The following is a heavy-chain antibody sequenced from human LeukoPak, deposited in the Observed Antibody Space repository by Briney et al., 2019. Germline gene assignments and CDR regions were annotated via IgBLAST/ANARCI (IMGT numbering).Heavy chain of an antibody. CDR3: ARPAGYSSGWPRYFDY. J-gene: IGHJ4*02. D-gene: IGHD6-19*01. Sequence: KFGESLKISCKGSGYSFTSYWIVWVRQMPGKGLEWMGIIYPGDSDTRYSPSFQGQVTISADKSISTAYLQWSSLKASDTAMYYCARPAGYSSGWPRYFDYWGQGTLVTVSS. CDR1: GYSFTSYW. CDR2: IYPGDSDT. V-gene: IGHV5-51*01.